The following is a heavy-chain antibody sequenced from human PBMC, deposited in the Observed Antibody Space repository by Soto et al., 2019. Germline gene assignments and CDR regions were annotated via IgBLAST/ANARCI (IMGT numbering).Heavy chain of an antibody. CDR3: AKDVIVGTTTELDY. CDR2: ISGSGNRI. Sequence: EVQLLESGGGLVQPGGSLRLSCAASGFTFSSYAMSWVRQAPGKGLEWVSLISGSGNRIYYADSVKGRFTISRDNSKNRLYLQMTSLRAEDTAVYYCAKDVIVGTTTELDYGGRGPLVTVSS. CDR1: GFTFSSYA. J-gene: IGHJ4*02. V-gene: IGHV3-23*01. D-gene: IGHD1-26*01.